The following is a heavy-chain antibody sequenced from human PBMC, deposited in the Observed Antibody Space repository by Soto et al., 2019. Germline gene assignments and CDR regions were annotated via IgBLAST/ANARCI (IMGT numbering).Heavy chain of an antibody. D-gene: IGHD3-10*01. CDR3: ARAAHMVRGVIMLYYYYGMDV. V-gene: IGHV1-18*01. CDR2: ISAYNGNT. CDR1: GYTFTSYG. J-gene: IGHJ6*02. Sequence: QVQLVQSGAEVKKPGASVKVSCKASGYTFTSYGISWVRQAPGQGLEWMGWISAYNGNTNYAQKLQGRVTMTTDTPTSTAYMEVRSLRSDETAVYYCARAAHMVRGVIMLYYYYGMDVWGQGTTVTVSS.